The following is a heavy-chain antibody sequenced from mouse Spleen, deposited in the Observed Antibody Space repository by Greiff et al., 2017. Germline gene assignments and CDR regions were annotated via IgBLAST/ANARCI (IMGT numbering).Heavy chain of an antibody. J-gene: IGHJ4*01. D-gene: IGHD2-10*01. CDR3: ARTYYGNLYYYAMDY. CDR2: ISSGSSTI. Sequence: EVQLVESGGGLVKPGGSLKLSCAASGFTFSDYGMHWVRQAPEKGLEWVAYISSGSSTIYYADTVKGRFTISRDNAKNTLFLQMTSLRSEDTAMYYCARTYYGNLYYYAMDYWGQGTSVTVSS. CDR1: GFTFSDYG. V-gene: IGHV5-17*01.